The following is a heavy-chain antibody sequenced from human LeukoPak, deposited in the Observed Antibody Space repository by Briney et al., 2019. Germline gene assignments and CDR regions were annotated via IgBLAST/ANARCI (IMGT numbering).Heavy chain of an antibody. CDR2: INEDGSTK. CDR1: GFTFSNVW. CDR3: ARDMKGNLDY. J-gene: IGHJ4*02. D-gene: IGHD3-16*01. V-gene: IGHV3-7*01. Sequence: PGGSLRLSCVASGFTFSNVWMAWVRQAPGKGLEWVANINEDGSTKQYVDSVRGRFTISRANAKNSLNLEMNSLRADDTVLYHCARDMKGNLDYWGQGTVVTVSS.